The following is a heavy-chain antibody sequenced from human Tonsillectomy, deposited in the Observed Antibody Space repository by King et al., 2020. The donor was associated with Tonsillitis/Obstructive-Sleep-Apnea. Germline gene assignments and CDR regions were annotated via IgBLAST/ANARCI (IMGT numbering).Heavy chain of an antibody. CDR1: GYSFTSHA. D-gene: IGHD2-2*01. J-gene: IGHJ4*02. CDR2: INSKTGNP. CDR3: ARGGLPVPAVMSHLDY. V-gene: IGHV7-4-1*02. Sequence: VQLVQSGSELKKPGASVKVSCKASGYSFTSHAINWVRQAPGQGLEWGGWINSKTGNPTYAQGFTGRFVLSLDTSVNTAYLQISSLKTEDTAVYYCARGGLPVPAVMSHLDYWGQGTLVSVSS.